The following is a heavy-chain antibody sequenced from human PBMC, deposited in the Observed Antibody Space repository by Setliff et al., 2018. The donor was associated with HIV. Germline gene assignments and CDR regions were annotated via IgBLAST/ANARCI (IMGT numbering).Heavy chain of an antibody. CDR1: GDSISSGSYF. J-gene: IGHJ4*02. CDR3: TREGRGDPAMATTRIDY. CDR2: IYYTGFA. D-gene: IGHD1-1*01. Sequence: PSETLSLTCSVSGDSISSGSYFWGWIRQTPGKGLEWIGNIYYTGFAYYNPSLKSRVTISLDTSKTRFFLNLTSLTDADTAVYFCTREGRGDPAMATTRIDYWGQGKLVTVSS. V-gene: IGHV4-39*02.